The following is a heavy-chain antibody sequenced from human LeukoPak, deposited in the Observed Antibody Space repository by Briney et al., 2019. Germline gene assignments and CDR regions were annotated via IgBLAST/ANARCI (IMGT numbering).Heavy chain of an antibody. Sequence: PGGSLRLSCAASGFTVSSNYMSWVRQAPGKGLEWVSVIYSGGSTYYADSVKGRFTISRDNSKNTLYLQMNSLRAEDTAVYYCARDLRPPGVTTIYYGMDVWGQGTTVTVSS. J-gene: IGHJ6*02. D-gene: IGHD2-21*02. CDR1: GFTVSSNY. CDR3: ARDLRPPGVTTIYYGMDV. CDR2: IYSGGST. V-gene: IGHV3-53*01.